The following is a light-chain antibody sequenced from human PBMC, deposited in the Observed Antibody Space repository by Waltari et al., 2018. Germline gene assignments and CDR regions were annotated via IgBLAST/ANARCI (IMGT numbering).Light chain of an antibody. Sequence: EIVMTQSPATLSVSPGERATLSCRASQSVSSNLAWYQQTPGQAPRLLIYGASTRATGIPARFSGSGSGTEFTLTISSLQSEDFAVYYCQQYNNLPPWTFGQGTKVEIK. CDR1: QSVSSN. V-gene: IGKV3-15*01. CDR3: QQYNNLPPWT. J-gene: IGKJ1*01. CDR2: GAS.